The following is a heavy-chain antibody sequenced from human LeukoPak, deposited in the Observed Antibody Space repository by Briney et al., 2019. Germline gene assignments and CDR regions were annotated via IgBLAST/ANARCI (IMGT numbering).Heavy chain of an antibody. V-gene: IGHV1-2*02. J-gene: IGHJ4*02. D-gene: IGHD6-13*01. Sequence: GASVKVSCKASGFTFTDYYIHWVRQAPGQGLEWMGSIHPKSGGTKYAQKFQGRVTVTRDTSISAAHMELSRLTSDDTAVYYCARDPPAAGSTEFDFWGQGTLVTVSS. CDR1: GFTFTDYY. CDR2: IHPKSGGT. CDR3: ARDPPAAGSTEFDF.